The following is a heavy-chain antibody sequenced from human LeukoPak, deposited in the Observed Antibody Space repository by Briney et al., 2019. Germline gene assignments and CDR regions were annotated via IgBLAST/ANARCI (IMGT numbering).Heavy chain of an antibody. CDR2: IYINGNT. V-gene: IGHV4-4*07. J-gene: IGHJ4*02. CDR1: GGSFSGFY. Sequence: SETLSLTCAVYGGSFSGFYWSWIRQPAGKGLEWIGRIYINGNTNCSPSLKSRATMSVGTSKNQFSLKLTSVTAADTAVYYCAREFTYWGQGILVTVSS. CDR3: AREFTY.